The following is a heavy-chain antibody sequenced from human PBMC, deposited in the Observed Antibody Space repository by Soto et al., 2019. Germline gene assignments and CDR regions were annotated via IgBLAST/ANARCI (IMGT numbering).Heavy chain of an antibody. CDR1: GYTFTSYY. CDR3: ARGDDFWPYYYMDV. D-gene: IGHD3-3*01. Sequence: ASVKVSCKASGYTFTSYYINWVRQATGQGLEWMGWMNPNSGNTGYAQKFQGRVTMTRNTSISTAYMELSSLRSEDTAVYYCARGDDFWPYYYMDVWGKGTTVTVSS. V-gene: IGHV1-8*01. J-gene: IGHJ6*03. CDR2: MNPNSGNT.